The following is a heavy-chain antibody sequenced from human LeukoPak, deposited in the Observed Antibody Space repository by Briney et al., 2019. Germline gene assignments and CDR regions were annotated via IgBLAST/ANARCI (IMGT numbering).Heavy chain of an antibody. CDR1: GFTFSSYG. D-gene: IGHD6-19*01. CDR3: AKWGASSGWYPGDDYFDY. CDR2: ISYDGSNK. Sequence: PGGSLRLSCAASGFTFSSYGMHWVRPAPGRGLEWVAVISYDGSNKYYAASVKGRFTISRDNSKNTLYLQMNSLRAEDTAVYYCAKWGASSGWYPGDDYFDYWGQGTLVTVSS. J-gene: IGHJ4*02. V-gene: IGHV3-30*18.